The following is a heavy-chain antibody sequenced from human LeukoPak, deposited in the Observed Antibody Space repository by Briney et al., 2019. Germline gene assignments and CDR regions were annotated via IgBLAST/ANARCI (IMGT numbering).Heavy chain of an antibody. Sequence: ASVKVSCTASGYTFTRYYMHWVRQAPGQRLEWMGWINPNSSGTNYTPKFQGRVTMTRDTSISTAYMELSRLRSEDTAVYYCARARVPRNYGSGREVAFDIWGQGTMVTVSS. D-gene: IGHD3-10*01. CDR1: GYTFTRYY. V-gene: IGHV1-2*02. CDR2: INPNSSGT. CDR3: ARARVPRNYGSGREVAFDI. J-gene: IGHJ3*02.